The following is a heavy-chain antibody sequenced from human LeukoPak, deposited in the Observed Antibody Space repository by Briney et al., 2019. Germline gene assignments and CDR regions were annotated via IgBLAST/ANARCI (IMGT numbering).Heavy chain of an antibody. CDR1: GGSISSYY. D-gene: IGHD5-18*01. J-gene: IGHJ6*03. V-gene: IGHV4-59*01. CDR3: ARGRYSYGYYYMDV. CDR2: IYYSGST. Sequence: SETLSLTCTVSGGSISSYYWSWIRQPPGKGLEWIGYIYYSGSTNYNPSLKSRVTISVDTSKNQFSLKLSSVTAAGTAVYYCARGRYSYGYYYMDVWGKGTTVTVSS.